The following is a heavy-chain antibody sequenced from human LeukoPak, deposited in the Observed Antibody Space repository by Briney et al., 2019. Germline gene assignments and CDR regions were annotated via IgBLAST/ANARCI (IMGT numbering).Heavy chain of an antibody. D-gene: IGHD2-2*01. CDR1: GYNFSSYG. Sequence: ASVKVSCRASGYNFSSYGITWVRHATGQGLEWRGWISGYNGNTNYAEKLQCRFTMTTDTSTSTAYMELRSLRSDDTAVYCCAREGYCSGTSCDKPFDYWGQGTLVTVAS. CDR2: ISGYNGNT. J-gene: IGHJ4*02. V-gene: IGHV1-18*01. CDR3: AREGYCSGTSCDKPFDY.